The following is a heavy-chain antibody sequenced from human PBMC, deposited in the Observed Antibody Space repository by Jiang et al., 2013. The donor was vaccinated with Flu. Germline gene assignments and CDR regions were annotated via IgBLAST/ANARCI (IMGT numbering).Heavy chain of an antibody. CDR1: GYIFTDYY. V-gene: IGHV1-46*01. CDR3: ASRGGSSSSYAFDI. Sequence: GAEVKKPGASVKVSCKASGYIFTDYYMHWVRQAPGQGLEWMGTINPSGGSTRYAQKFQGRLTVTRDTSTSTVYMELSSLRSEDTAVYYCASRGGSSSSYAFDIWGQGTMVTVSS. J-gene: IGHJ3*02. CDR2: INPSGGST. D-gene: IGHD1-26*01.